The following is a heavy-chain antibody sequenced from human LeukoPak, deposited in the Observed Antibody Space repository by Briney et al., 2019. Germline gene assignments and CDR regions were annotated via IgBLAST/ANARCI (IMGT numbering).Heavy chain of an antibody. D-gene: IGHD2-2*01. Sequence: PGGSLRLSCAASGFTFRSYEMNWVRQAPGKGLEWVSYISSSGTTIYYADSVKGRFTISRDNAKNSLYLQMNSLRAEDTAVYYCARRYCSSTSCLIDYWGQGTLVTGSS. CDR1: GFTFRSYE. CDR2: ISSSGTTI. J-gene: IGHJ4*02. V-gene: IGHV3-48*03. CDR3: ARRYCSSTSCLIDY.